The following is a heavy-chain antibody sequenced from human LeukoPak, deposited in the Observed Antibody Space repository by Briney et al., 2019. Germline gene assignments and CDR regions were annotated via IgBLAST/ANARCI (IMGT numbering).Heavy chain of an antibody. D-gene: IGHD6-19*01. Sequence: PGGSLRLSCAASGFTVSTYYMSWVRQAPGKGLEWVSSISGSGGSTYYADSVKGRFTISRDNSKNTLFLQMNSLRAEDTAVYYCAKDRSTRVLTVTGIFDYWGQGTLVTVSS. CDR2: ISGSGGST. V-gene: IGHV3-23*01. J-gene: IGHJ4*02. CDR1: GFTVSTYY. CDR3: AKDRSTRVLTVTGIFDY.